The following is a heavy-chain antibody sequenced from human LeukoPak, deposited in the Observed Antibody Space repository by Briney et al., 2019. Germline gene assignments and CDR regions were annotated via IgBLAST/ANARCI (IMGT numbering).Heavy chain of an antibody. V-gene: IGHV1-2*02. CDR2: INPNSGGT. CDR1: GYTFTGSY. Sequence: ASVKVSCKASGYTFTGSYMHWVRQAPGQGLEWMGWINPNSGGTNYAQKFQGRVTMTRDTSISTAYMELSRLKSDDTALYYCAKYYYDSYEGYYFDYWGQGTLVTVSS. D-gene: IGHD3-22*01. J-gene: IGHJ4*02. CDR3: AKYYYDSYEGYYFDY.